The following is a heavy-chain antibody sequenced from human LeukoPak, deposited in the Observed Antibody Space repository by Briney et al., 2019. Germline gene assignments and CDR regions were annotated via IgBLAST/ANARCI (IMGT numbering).Heavy chain of an antibody. Sequence: GGSLRLSCAASGFTFSSYGMHWVRQAPGKGLEWVAVISYDGSNKYYADSVKGRFTISRDNSKNTLYLQMNSLRAEDTAVYYCAKDSCYMCYYYYGMDVWGHGTTVTVSS. D-gene: IGHD2-2*02. CDR1: GFTFSSYG. J-gene: IGHJ6*02. V-gene: IGHV3-30*18. CDR3: AKDSCYMCYYYYGMDV. CDR2: ISYDGSNK.